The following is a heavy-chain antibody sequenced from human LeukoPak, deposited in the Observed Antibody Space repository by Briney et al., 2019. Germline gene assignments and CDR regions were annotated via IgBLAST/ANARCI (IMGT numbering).Heavy chain of an antibody. CDR2: INPNSGGT. Sequence: GASVKVSCKASGYTFTGYYMHWVRPAPGQGLEWMGWINPNSGGTNYAQKFQGMVTMTRNTSISTAYIELSRLRSDDTAVYYCASRRVRLDSSSRATIRDYYYYYMDVWGKGTTVTVSS. CDR1: GYTFTGYY. J-gene: IGHJ6*03. CDR3: ASRRVRLDSSSRATIRDYYYYYMDV. V-gene: IGHV1-2*02. D-gene: IGHD6-13*01.